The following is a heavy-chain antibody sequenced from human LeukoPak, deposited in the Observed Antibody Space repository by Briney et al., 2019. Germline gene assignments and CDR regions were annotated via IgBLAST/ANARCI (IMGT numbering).Heavy chain of an antibody. J-gene: IGHJ5*02. D-gene: IGHD3-22*01. CDR1: GFTFSSYW. CDR2: IRSDESNT. Sequence: PGGSLRLSCAASGFTFSSYWMHWVRQAPGKGLVWVSFIRSDESNTRYADSVKGRFTISRGNAKNTLYLQMNSLRAGDTAVYYCAKTMTANWFDPWGQGTLVTVSS. CDR3: AKTMTANWFDP. V-gene: IGHV3-74*01.